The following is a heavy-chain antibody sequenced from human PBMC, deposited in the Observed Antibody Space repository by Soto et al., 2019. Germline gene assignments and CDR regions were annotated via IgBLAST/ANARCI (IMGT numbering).Heavy chain of an antibody. CDR2: IYSGGST. V-gene: IGHV3-53*01. J-gene: IGHJ4*02. Sequence: EVQLVESGGGLIQPGGSLRLSCAASGFTVSSNYMSWVRQAPGKGLEWVSVIYSGGSTYYADSVKGRFTISRDNSKNTLYLQMNSLRAEDTAVYYCARGRQWLAFPYDYWGQGTLVTVSS. CDR1: GFTVSSNY. CDR3: ARGRQWLAFPYDY. D-gene: IGHD6-19*01.